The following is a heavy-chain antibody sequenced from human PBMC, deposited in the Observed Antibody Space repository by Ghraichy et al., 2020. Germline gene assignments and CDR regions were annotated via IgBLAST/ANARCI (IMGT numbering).Heavy chain of an antibody. CDR2: IYYSGST. V-gene: IGHV4-31*03. CDR3: AREPSLGYCSGGSCPRALYFDY. Sequence: SETLSLTCTVSGGSISSGGYYWSWIRQHPGKGLEWIGYIYYSGSTYYNPSLKSRVTISVDTSKNQFSLKLSSVTAADTAVYYCAREPSLGYCSGGSCPRALYFDYWGQGTLVTVSS. CDR1: GGSISSGGYY. J-gene: IGHJ4*02. D-gene: IGHD2-15*01.